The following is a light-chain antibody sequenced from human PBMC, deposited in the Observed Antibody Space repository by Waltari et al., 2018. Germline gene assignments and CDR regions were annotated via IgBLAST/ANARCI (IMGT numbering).Light chain of an antibody. V-gene: IGLV3-21*02. Sequence: SYVMSQPPSVSVAPGQTAMITWWVNDTGSKSVHWYQQKPGQAPVLVVFDNNNRPSGIPERFSGSSSGNTATLTISSVDAGDEADYYCQVWDSNSDHQVFGTGTKVTAL. CDR2: DNN. J-gene: IGLJ1*01. CDR3: QVWDSNSDHQV. CDR1: DTGSKS.